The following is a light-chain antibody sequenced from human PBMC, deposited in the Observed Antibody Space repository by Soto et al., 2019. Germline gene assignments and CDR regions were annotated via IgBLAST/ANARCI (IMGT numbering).Light chain of an antibody. CDR3: QQYNNLPPDT. CDR1: QSVSSSF. J-gene: IGKJ2*01. Sequence: EIVLTQSPGTLSLSPGERATLSCRASQSVSSSFLAWYQQKPGQAPRLLIYGASNRATGIPDRFSGSGSGTDFTLTISRLEPEDFAVYFCQQYNNLPPDTFGQGTKLEIK. CDR2: GAS. V-gene: IGKV3-20*01.